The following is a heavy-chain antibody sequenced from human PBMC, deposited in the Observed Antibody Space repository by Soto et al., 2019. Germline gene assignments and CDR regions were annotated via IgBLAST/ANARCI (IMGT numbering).Heavy chain of an antibody. D-gene: IGHD3-10*01. Sequence: QVQLVQSGAEVKKPGSSVKVSCKASGGTFSSYAISWVRQAPGQGLEWMGGIIPIFGTANYAQKFQGRVTITADESTRTAYMELSSLRSEDTAVYYCARDYYGSGSYYRITGYDAFDIWGQGTMVTVSS. CDR1: GGTFSSYA. CDR3: ARDYYGSGSYYRITGYDAFDI. CDR2: IIPIFGTA. J-gene: IGHJ3*02. V-gene: IGHV1-69*01.